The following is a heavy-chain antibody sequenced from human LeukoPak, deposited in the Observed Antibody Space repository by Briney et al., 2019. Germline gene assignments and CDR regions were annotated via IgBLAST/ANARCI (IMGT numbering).Heavy chain of an antibody. J-gene: IGHJ4*02. CDR1: GYSISSGYY. D-gene: IGHD5-12*01. Sequence: SETLSLTCTVSGYSISSGYYWDWIRQPPGKGLEWIGSIYHSGSTFYNPSLKNRVTILVDTSKNQFSLKLSSVTAADTAVYYCAKDPPAGNSPYWGQGTLVTVSS. CDR3: AKDPPAGNSPY. CDR2: IYHSGST. V-gene: IGHV4-38-2*02.